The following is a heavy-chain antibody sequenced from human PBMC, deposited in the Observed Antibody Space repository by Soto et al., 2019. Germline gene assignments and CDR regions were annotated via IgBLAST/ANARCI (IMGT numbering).Heavy chain of an antibody. V-gene: IGHV3-33*01. CDR2: IWYDGSNK. CDR3: ARWMISADSSGYIDY. J-gene: IGHJ4*02. D-gene: IGHD3-22*01. Sequence: QVQLVESGGGVVQPGRSLRLSCAASGFTFSSYGMHWVRQAPGKGLEWVAVIWYDGSNKYYADSVKGRFTISRDNSKNTLYLQMNSLRAEDTAVYYCARWMISADSSGYIDYWGQGTLVTVSS. CDR1: GFTFSSYG.